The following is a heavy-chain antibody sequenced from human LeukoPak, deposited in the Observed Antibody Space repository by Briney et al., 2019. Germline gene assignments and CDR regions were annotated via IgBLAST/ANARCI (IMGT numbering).Heavy chain of an antibody. V-gene: IGHV3-23*01. J-gene: IGHJ4*02. Sequence: GGFLRLSCAASGFTFSSYAKSLVRPPPGKGLGWASAIRGSGGSTYYADSVTGRFTLSRDNYKNTLYLQMNSLRAEDTAVYYCAKDRGLEVQYYFDYWGQGTLVTVSS. CDR3: AKDRGLEVQYYFDY. D-gene: IGHD1-1*01. CDR1: GFTFSSYA. CDR2: IRGSGGST.